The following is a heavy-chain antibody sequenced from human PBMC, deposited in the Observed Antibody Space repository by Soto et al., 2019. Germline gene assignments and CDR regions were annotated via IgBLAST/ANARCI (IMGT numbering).Heavy chain of an antibody. CDR1: GYTFTSYG. Sequence: ASVKVSCKASGYTFTSYGISWVRQAPGRGLEWMGWISAYNGNTNYAQKLQGRVTMTTDTSTSTAYMELRSLRSDDTAVYYCARPDYDILTGSSAFDIWGQGTMVTVSS. J-gene: IGHJ3*02. CDR3: ARPDYDILTGSSAFDI. D-gene: IGHD3-9*01. V-gene: IGHV1-18*01. CDR2: ISAYNGNT.